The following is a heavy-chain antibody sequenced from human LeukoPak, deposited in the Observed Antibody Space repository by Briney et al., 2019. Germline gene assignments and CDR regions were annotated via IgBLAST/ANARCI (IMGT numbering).Heavy chain of an antibody. CDR3: AKDSTTEGSYSDDY. CDR1: GFTFSSYA. V-gene: IGHV3-23*01. Sequence: GGSLRLSCAASGFTFSSYAMSWVRQTPGKGLEWVSAISGSGGSTYYADSVKGRFTISRDNFKNTLFLQMNSLRAEDTAVYYCAKDSTTEGSYSDDYWGQGTLVTVSS. J-gene: IGHJ4*02. CDR2: ISGSGGST. D-gene: IGHD3-10*01.